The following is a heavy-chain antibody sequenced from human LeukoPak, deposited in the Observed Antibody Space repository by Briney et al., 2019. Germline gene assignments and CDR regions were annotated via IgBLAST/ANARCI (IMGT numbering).Heavy chain of an antibody. CDR3: ASRAAAHWYFDL. D-gene: IGHD6-13*01. CDR1: GFTFSSYE. Sequence: PGGSLRLSCAASGFTFSSYEMNWVRQAPGKGLEWVSYISSSGSTIYYADSVKGRFTISRDYAKNSLYLQMNSLRAEDTAVYYCASRAAAHWYFDLWGRGTLVTVSS. V-gene: IGHV3-48*03. J-gene: IGHJ2*01. CDR2: ISSSGSTI.